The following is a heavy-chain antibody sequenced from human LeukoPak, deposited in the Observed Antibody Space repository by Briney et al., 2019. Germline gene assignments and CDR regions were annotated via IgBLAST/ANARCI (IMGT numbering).Heavy chain of an antibody. J-gene: IGHJ3*02. CDR2: IYYSGST. Sequence: SETLSLTCTVSVGSISSSSYYWGWIRQRPGKGLEWSGRIYYSGSTYYNPSLKSRVTISVDTSKNQFSLKLSSVTAADTAVYYCARRQLSIAMTLKGFDIWGQGTMVTVSS. D-gene: IGHD3-22*01. CDR3: ARRQLSIAMTLKGFDI. CDR1: VGSISSSSYY. V-gene: IGHV4-39*01.